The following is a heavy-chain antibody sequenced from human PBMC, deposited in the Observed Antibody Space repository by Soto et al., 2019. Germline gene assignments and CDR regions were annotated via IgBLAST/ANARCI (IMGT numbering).Heavy chain of an antibody. Sequence: ASVKVSCKTSGYTFTDYDINWVRQATGQGLEWIGWMNPNSGETGYAQKFQGRVTMTRSASLSTAYLELSSLRSEDTAVYYCARVAVAARPRWYNWFDPWGQGTLVTGLL. CDR2: MNPNSGET. CDR3: ARVAVAARPRWYNWFDP. D-gene: IGHD2-15*01. CDR1: GYTFTDYD. V-gene: IGHV1-8*01. J-gene: IGHJ5*02.